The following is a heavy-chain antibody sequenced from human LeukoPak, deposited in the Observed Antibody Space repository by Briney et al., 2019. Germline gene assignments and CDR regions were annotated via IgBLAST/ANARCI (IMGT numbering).Heavy chain of an antibody. CDR1: GFTFSTYW. CDR3: ARDDYGEYYDY. J-gene: IGHJ4*02. V-gene: IGHV3-74*01. CDR2: INSDGSST. D-gene: IGHD4-17*01. Sequence: PGGSLRLSCAASGFTFSTYWMHWVRQVPGKGLVWVSRINSDGSSTRYADSVKGRFTISRDNAKSTLYLQMNSLRAEDTAVYYCARDDYGEYYDYWGQGTLVTVSS.